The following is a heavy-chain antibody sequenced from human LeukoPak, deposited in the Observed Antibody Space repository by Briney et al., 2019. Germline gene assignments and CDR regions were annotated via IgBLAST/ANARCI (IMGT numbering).Heavy chain of an antibody. D-gene: IGHD2-21*01. CDR1: GFTLTRYT. CDR2: VLYDGSNK. J-gene: IGHJ4*02. CDR3: VRDNYGGILDF. V-gene: IGHV3-30*04. Sequence: GSLRLSCAASGFTLTRYTTHWVRQAPGKGLEWVAVVLYDGSNKYYADSVKGRFTLSRDNSKNTLSLQMNTLRADDTAVYYCVRDNYGGILDFWGQGTLVTVSS.